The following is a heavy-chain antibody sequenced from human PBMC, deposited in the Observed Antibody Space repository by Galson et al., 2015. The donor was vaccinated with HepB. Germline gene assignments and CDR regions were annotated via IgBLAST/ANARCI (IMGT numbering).Heavy chain of an antibody. J-gene: IGHJ4*02. CDR2: ISGSGGST. CDR1: GFTFSSYA. D-gene: IGHD2-21*02. V-gene: IGHV3-23*01. CDR3: AKENFAPHSSYCGGDCYAYYFDY. Sequence: SLRLSCAASGFTFSSYAMSWVRQAPGKGLEWVSAISGSGGSTYYADSVKGRFTISRDNSKNTLYLQMNSLRAEDTAVYYCAKENFAPHSSYCGGDCYAYYFDYWGQGTLFTVSS.